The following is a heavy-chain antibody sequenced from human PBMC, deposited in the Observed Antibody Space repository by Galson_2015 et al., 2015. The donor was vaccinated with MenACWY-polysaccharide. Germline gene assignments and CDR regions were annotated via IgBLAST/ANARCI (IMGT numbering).Heavy chain of an antibody. V-gene: IGHV3-30-3*01. Sequence: SLRLSCAASEFTFRSYAMHWVRQAPGKGLEWVAVISYDGSNKYYADSVKGRFTISRDNSKNTLYLQMNSLRPEDTAVHYCVRDGAHFVVVTAIREFDYWGQATLVTVSS. D-gene: IGHD2-21*02. CDR3: VRDGAHFVVVTAIREFDY. J-gene: IGHJ4*02. CDR2: ISYDGSNK. CDR1: EFTFRSYA.